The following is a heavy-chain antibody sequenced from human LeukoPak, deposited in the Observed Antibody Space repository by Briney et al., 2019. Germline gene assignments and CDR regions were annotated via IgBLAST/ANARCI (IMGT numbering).Heavy chain of an antibody. CDR2: IYTSGST. J-gene: IGHJ4*02. Sequence: SQTLSLTCTVSGGSISSGSYYWSWIRQPAGKGLEWIGRIYTSGSTNYNPSLKSRITISVDTSKNQFSLKLSSVTAADTAVYYCARARRSSTSRDYFDYWGQGTLVTVSS. V-gene: IGHV4-61*02. CDR1: GGSISSGSYY. D-gene: IGHD6-13*01. CDR3: ARARRSSTSRDYFDY.